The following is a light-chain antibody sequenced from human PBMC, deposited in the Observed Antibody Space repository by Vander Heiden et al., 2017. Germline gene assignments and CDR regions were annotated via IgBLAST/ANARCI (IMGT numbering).Light chain of an antibody. CDR3: ISYAGSNDLV. Sequence: QPALTQPPSAIGSPGQSVTVSCTGTSSDVGGYKYVSWYQQHPGTPPNLMIYEVTKRPSRVPDRFSGSKSGNAASLTVSGLQAEDEADYYCISYAGSNDLVFGGGTKLTVL. J-gene: IGLJ2*01. CDR2: EVT. CDR1: SSDVGGYKY. V-gene: IGLV2-8*01.